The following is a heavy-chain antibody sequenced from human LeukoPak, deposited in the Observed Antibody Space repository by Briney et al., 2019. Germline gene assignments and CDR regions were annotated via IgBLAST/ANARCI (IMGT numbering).Heavy chain of an antibody. D-gene: IGHD3-10*02. V-gene: IGHV3-43*01. CDR3: AKELDTMFFDY. CDR1: GFTFDDYT. CDR2: ISWDGGST. J-gene: IGHJ4*02. Sequence: PGGSLRLSCAASGFTFDDYTMHWVRQAPGRGLQWVSLISWDGGSTYYADSLKGRFTISRDNSKNSLFLQMNSLRTEDTAFYFCAKELDTMFFDYWGQGALVTVSS.